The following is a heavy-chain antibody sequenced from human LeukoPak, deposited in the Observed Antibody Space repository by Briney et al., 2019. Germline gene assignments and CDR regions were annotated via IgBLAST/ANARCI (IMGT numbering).Heavy chain of an antibody. D-gene: IGHD6-13*01. Sequence: SETLSLTCTVSGGSISSSSYYWGWIRQPPGKGLEWIGSIYYSGSTYYNPSLKSRVTISVDTSKNQFSLKLSSVTAADTAVYYCASQSRGYSSSWPYWGQGTLVTVSS. J-gene: IGHJ4*02. CDR3: ASQSRGYSSSWPY. CDR1: GGSISSSSYY. V-gene: IGHV4-39*01. CDR2: IYYSGST.